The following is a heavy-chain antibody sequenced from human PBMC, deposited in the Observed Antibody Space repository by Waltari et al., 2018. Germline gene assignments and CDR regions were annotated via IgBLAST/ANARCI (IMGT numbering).Heavy chain of an antibody. Sequence: QLQLQQSGPGLVKPSESLSLTCAVSGDSMGSRDFWSWVRQSPGKGLEWIGQVHRSGRTNYNPPLASRVTMSIDTSNNQFSLKVTSATAADTAIYYCARDRGRGLYLDSWGQGILVTVSP. V-gene: IGHV4-4*02. D-gene: IGHD2-15*01. CDR1: GDSMGSRDF. CDR2: VHRSGRT. CDR3: ARDRGRGLYLDS. J-gene: IGHJ4*02.